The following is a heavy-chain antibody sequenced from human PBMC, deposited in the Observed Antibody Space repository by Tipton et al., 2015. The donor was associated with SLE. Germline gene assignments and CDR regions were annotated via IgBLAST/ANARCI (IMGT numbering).Heavy chain of an antibody. Sequence: LRLSCTVSGGSVNDYYWSWIRLPPEKGLEWIGYLYYSENTNYNPTLKSRVTVSIDTSKHQFSLDLSSGTVADTAVYYCARDLSGGHCALWGRGSLVTVSS. CDR1: GGSVNDYY. CDR2: LYYSENT. J-gene: IGHJ2*01. D-gene: IGHD6-25*01. V-gene: IGHV4-59*02. CDR3: ARDLSGGHCAL.